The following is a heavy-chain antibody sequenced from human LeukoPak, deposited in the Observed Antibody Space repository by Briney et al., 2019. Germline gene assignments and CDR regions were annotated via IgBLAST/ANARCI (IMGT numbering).Heavy chain of an antibody. CDR2: ISSSSTYI. CDR3: ASGATMVRY. CDR1: GFTFSDHY. D-gene: IGHD3-10*01. V-gene: IGHV3-21*01. Sequence: GGSLRLSCAASGFTFSDHYMDWVRQAPGKGLEWVSSISSSSTYIYYADSVKGRFTISRDNAKNSLYLQMNSLRAEDTAVCYCASGATMVRYWGQGTLVTVAS. J-gene: IGHJ4*02.